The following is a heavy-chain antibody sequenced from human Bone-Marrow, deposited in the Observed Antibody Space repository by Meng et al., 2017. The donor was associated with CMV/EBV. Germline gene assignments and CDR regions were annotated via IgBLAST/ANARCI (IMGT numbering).Heavy chain of an antibody. CDR2: IYPGDSET. Sequence: WIAWLLQMPGRGLECMGFIYPGDSETKYGPSFKGRVVISADRALSTTYLEWDSLKASDTAMYYCATLRREGYYDFWSGYYKSPFDHWGQGTLVTVSS. CDR3: ATLRREGYYDFWSGYYKSPFDH. D-gene: IGHD3-3*01. CDR1: W. J-gene: IGHJ4*02. V-gene: IGHV5-51*01.